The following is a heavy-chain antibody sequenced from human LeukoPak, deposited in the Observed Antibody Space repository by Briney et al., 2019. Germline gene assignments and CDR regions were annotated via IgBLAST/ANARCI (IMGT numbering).Heavy chain of an antibody. Sequence: ASVKVSCKASGYTFTSYYMHWVRQAPGQGLEWMGIINPSGGSTSYAQKFQGRVTMTRDMSTSTVYMELSSLRSEDTAVYYCARDSRRLRAVFVRAAYYMDVWGKGTTVTVSS. J-gene: IGHJ6*03. CDR2: INPSGGST. CDR1: GYTFTSYY. D-gene: IGHD2/OR15-2a*01. V-gene: IGHV1-46*01. CDR3: ARDSRRLRAVFVRAAYYMDV.